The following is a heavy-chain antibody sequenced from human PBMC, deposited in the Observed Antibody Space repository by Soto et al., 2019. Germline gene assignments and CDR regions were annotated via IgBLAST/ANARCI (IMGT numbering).Heavy chain of an antibody. D-gene: IGHD6-19*01. Sequence: EVQLVESGGGLVQPGGSLRLYCAASGFTFSSYWMSWVRQAPGKGLEWVANIKQEGSEKYYVDSVKGRFTISRDNAKNSLYLQMNSLRAVDTAVYYCARDPNYRIAVAECDYWGQGTLVTVSS. CDR2: IKQEGSEK. V-gene: IGHV3-7*01. J-gene: IGHJ4*02. CDR1: GFTFSSYW. CDR3: ARDPNYRIAVAECDY.